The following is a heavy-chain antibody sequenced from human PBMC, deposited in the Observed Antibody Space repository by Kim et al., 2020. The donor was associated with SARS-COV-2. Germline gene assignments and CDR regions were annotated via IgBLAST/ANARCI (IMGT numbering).Heavy chain of an antibody. CDR1: GLTVSNNH. CDR2: IYSGGGT. D-gene: IGHD4-17*01. J-gene: IGHJ4*02. Sequence: GGSLRLSCVASGLTVSNNHMSWVRQAPGKGLEWVSIIYSGGGTYYADSVKGRFVISRDNSKNTLYLQMNSLRAEDTAVYYCTSENINGGQIDDINLAGFFYFEYWGQGALVTVSS. V-gene: IGHV3-66*01. CDR3: TSENINGGQIDDINLAGFFYFEY.